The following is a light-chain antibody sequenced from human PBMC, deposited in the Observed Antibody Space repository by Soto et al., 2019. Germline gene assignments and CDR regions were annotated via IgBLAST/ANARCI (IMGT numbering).Light chain of an antibody. Sequence: DLQMTPSPSTLSASVGDRVTITCRASQSISDSLAWYQQKPGKAPKLLIYEASSLKSGVPSRFSGSRSGTEYTLTISSLQPDDFAVYHCQQYNNWPYTFGQGTKLEIK. CDR1: QSISDS. CDR3: QQYNNWPYT. J-gene: IGKJ2*01. V-gene: IGKV1-5*03. CDR2: EAS.